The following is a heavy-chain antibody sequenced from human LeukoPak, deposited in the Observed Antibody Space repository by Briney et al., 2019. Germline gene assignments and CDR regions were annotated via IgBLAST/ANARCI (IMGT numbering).Heavy chain of an antibody. J-gene: IGHJ4*02. CDR1: GGTFSSYA. D-gene: IGHD6-19*01. Sequence: ASVKVSCKASGGTFSSYAISWVRQAPGQGLEWMGGIIPIFGTANYAQKSQGRVTITADESTSTAYMELSSLRSEDTAVYYCATLAPDSSGWYGYWGQGTLVTVSS. CDR3: ATLAPDSSGWYGY. CDR2: IIPIFGTA. V-gene: IGHV1-69*13.